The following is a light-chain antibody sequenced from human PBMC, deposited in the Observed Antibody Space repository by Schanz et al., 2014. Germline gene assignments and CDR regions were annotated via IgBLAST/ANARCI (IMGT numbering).Light chain of an antibody. CDR3: QQTYRRLT. Sequence: DIQMTQSPSSLSASVGDRVTITCRASQTIGSYLNWDQHKSGKAPKLLIYAASTLRAGVPSRFSGSGAVTDFTLTISSLQPEDFATYYCQQTYRRLTFGGGTNIEI. V-gene: IGKV1-39*01. J-gene: IGKJ4*01. CDR1: QTIGSY. CDR2: AAS.